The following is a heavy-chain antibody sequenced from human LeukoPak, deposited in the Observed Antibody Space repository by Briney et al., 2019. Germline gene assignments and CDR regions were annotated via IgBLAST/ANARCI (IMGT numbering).Heavy chain of an antibody. D-gene: IGHD3-22*01. Sequence: KSSETLSLTCTVSGGSIRSSYYYWGWIRQPPGKGLEWIGSIYDSGSTYYNPSLKSRVTISVDTSKNQFSLKLSSVTAADTAVYYCARGVTLIVVVIHDWYSDLWGRGTVFTVSS. J-gene: IGHJ2*01. CDR1: GGSIRSSYYY. V-gene: IGHV4-39*01. CDR2: IYDSGST. CDR3: ARGVTLIVVVIHDWYSDL.